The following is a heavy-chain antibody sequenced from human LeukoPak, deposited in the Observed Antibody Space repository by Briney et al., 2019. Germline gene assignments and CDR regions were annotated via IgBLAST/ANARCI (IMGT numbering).Heavy chain of an antibody. CDR3: ARAIYSSTPGYGY. CDR1: GYTFTSYA. D-gene: IGHD6-19*01. J-gene: IGHJ4*02. CDR2: INAGNGNT. V-gene: IGHV1-3*01. Sequence: GASVKVSCKASGYTFTSYAMHWVRQAPGQRLEWMGWINAGNGNTKYSQKFQGRVTITRNTSASTAYMELSSLRSEDTAVYYCARAIYSSTPGYGYWGQGTLVTVSS.